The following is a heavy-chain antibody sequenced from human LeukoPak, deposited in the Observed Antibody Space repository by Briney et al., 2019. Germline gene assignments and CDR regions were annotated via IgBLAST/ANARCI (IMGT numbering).Heavy chain of an antibody. CDR3: AKYGLRRFGTMVVTQEGGG. J-gene: IGHJ4*02. V-gene: IGHV3-23*01. CDR2: ISGSGGST. CDR1: GFTFSSYA. D-gene: IGHD4-23*01. Sequence: PGGSLRLSCAASGFTFSSYAMSWVRQAPGKGLEWVSAISGSGGSTYYADSVKGRFTISRDNSKNTLYLQMNSLRAEDTAVYYCAKYGLRRFGTMVVTQEGGGWGQGTLVTVSS.